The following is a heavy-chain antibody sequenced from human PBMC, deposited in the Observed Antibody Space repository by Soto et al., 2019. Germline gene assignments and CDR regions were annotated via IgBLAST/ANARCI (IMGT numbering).Heavy chain of an antibody. CDR2: INPSGGST. D-gene: IGHD1-20*01. CDR3: ARESPHNWNHGPSYGMDV. J-gene: IGHJ6*02. CDR1: GYTFTSYY. Sequence: GASVKVSCKASGYTFTSYYMHWVRQAPGQGLEWMGIINPSGGSTSYAQKFQGRVTMTRDTSTSTVYMELSSLRSEDTAVYYCARESPHNWNHGPSYGMDVWGQGTTVTSP. V-gene: IGHV1-46*01.